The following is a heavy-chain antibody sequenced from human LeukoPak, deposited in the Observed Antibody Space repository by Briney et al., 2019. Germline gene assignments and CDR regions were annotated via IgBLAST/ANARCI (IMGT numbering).Heavy chain of an antibody. D-gene: IGHD3-9*01. CDR3: ARSYDILTGYEMDV. J-gene: IGHJ6*04. CDR2: IYSGGST. CDR1: EFTVSSNY. Sequence: GGSLRLSCAASEFTVSSNYMSWVRQAPGKGLEWVSVIYSGGSTYYADSVKGRFTISRDNSKNTLYLQMNSLRAEDTAVYYCARSYDILTGYEMDVWGKGTTVTISS. V-gene: IGHV3-66*01.